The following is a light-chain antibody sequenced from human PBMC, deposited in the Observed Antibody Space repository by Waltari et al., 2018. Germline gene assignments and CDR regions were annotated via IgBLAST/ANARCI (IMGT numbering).Light chain of an antibody. V-gene: IGKV1-12*01. Sequence: DIQMTQSPILASASVGDTVTITSRARRDINYWLVWYQMKPGKAPEVVVYSASPVRNEVPLRFSVSVSVTEITLTITTLQPEDFATYYCHQTIAFPLTFGPGTTLDLK. CDR1: RDINYW. J-gene: IGKJ3*01. CDR2: SAS. CDR3: HQTIAFPLT.